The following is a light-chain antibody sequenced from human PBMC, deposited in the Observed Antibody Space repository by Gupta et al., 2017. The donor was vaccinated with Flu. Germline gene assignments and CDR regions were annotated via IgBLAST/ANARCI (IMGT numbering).Light chain of an antibody. CDR1: RLGDKF. CDR3: QAWDSSTHVV. V-gene: IGLV3-1*01. J-gene: IGLJ2*01. Sequence: SGVRLGDKFVSWYQQRPGQSPVLVISQDMNRPSGIPERLSGANSGNTATLTISGTQAMDEADYYCQAWDSSTHVVFGGGTKLTVL. CDR2: QDM.